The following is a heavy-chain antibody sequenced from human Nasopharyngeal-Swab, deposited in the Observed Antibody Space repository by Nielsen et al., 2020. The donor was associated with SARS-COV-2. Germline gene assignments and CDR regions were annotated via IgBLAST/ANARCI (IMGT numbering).Heavy chain of an antibody. J-gene: IGHJ4*02. CDR2: ISYDGSNK. CDR3: ASVLYGGNSLSHDY. D-gene: IGHD4-23*01. CDR1: GFTFSSYG. V-gene: IGHV3-30*03. Sequence: GGSLRLSCAASGFTFSSYGMHWVRQPPGKGLEWVAVISYDGSNKYYADSVKGRFTISRDNSKNTLYLQMNSLRAEDTAVYYCASVLYGGNSLSHDYWGQGTLVTVSS.